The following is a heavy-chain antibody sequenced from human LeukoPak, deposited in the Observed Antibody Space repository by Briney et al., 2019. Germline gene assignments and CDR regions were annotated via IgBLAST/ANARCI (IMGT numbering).Heavy chain of an antibody. V-gene: IGHV3-30*18. D-gene: IGHD1-26*01. Sequence: GGSLRLSCAASGFTFSSYGRFWVRQAPGKGLEWVALISYDGDTEYYADSVKGRFTISRDNSKNTLYLQMNDLRPEDTAVYYCAKTQLVGSYHPPGYCGQGTLVTVSS. CDR1: GFTFSSYG. CDR3: AKTQLVGSYHPPGY. CDR2: ISYDGDTE. J-gene: IGHJ4*02.